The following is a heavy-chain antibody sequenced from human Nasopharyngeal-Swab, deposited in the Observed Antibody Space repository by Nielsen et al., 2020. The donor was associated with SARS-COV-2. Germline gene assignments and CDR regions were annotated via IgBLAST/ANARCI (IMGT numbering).Heavy chain of an antibody. CDR2: INHSGST. J-gene: IGHJ4*02. D-gene: IGHD4-11*01. Sequence: SETLSLTCAVYGGSFSGYYWSWIRQPPGKGLEWIGEINHSGSTNYNPSLKSRVTILVDTSKNQFSLKLSSVTAADTAVYYCARSRSFGRTWTTVITTSGRGYFDYWGQGTLVTVSS. CDR3: ARSRSFGRTWTTVITTSGRGYFDY. CDR1: GGSFSGYY. V-gene: IGHV4-34*01.